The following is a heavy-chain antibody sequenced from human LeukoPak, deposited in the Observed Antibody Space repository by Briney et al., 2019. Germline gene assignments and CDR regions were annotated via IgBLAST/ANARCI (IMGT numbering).Heavy chain of an antibody. J-gene: IGHJ5*02. CDR3: ARGGPYSSGWESPDP. Sequence: GGSLRLSCAASGFTFSSYSMNWVRQAPGKGLEWVSYISSSSSTIYYADSVKGRFTISRDNAKNSLYLQMNSLRAEDTAVYYCARGGPYSSGWESPDPWGLGTLVTVSS. CDR1: GFTFSSYS. V-gene: IGHV3-48*01. CDR2: ISSSSSTI. D-gene: IGHD6-19*01.